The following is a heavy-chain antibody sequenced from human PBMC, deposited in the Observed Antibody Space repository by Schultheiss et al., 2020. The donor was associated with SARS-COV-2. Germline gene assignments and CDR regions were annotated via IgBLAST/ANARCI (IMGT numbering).Heavy chain of an antibody. V-gene: IGHV1-3*01. J-gene: IGHJ4*02. D-gene: IGHD3-10*01. CDR3: ARAYYYVSGSEPFDY. Sequence: ASVKVSCKASGYIFTDYAVHWVRQAPGQRLDWMGWINAGNGNTKYSQKFQGRVTITRDTSATTAYMELNSLRSEDTAVYYCARAYYYVSGSEPFDYWGQGTLVTVSS. CDR2: INAGNGNT. CDR1: GYIFTDYA.